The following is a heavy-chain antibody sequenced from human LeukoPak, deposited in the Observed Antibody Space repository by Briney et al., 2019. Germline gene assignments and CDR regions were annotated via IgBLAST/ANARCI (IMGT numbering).Heavy chain of an antibody. Sequence: EASVKVSCKASGGTFSSYAISWVRQAPGQGLEWMGGIIPIFGTANYAQKSQGRVTITADKSTSTAYMELSSLRSEDTAVYYCARSNYYDSSGYYLDYYYYYYMDVWGKGTTVTVSS. V-gene: IGHV1-69*06. J-gene: IGHJ6*03. CDR2: IIPIFGTA. D-gene: IGHD3-22*01. CDR3: ARSNYYDSSGYYLDYYYYYYMDV. CDR1: GGTFSSYA.